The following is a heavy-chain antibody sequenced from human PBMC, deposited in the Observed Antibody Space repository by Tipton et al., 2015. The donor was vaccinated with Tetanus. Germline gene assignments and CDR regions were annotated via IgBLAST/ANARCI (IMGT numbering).Heavy chain of an antibody. D-gene: IGHD6-6*01. J-gene: IGHJ4*02. CDR1: GHSFTSHW. V-gene: IGHV5-51*01. CDR2: IFPDDSDT. CDR3: ARMYSTSSPFDH. Sequence: VQLVQSGADVKKPGESLKISCKASGHSFTSHWIGWVRQMPGKGLEWMGMIFPDDSDTRYSPSFQGHVTFSVDKSTSTVYLQWSSLKASDTAMYFCARMYSTSSPFDHWGQGTLVAVPS.